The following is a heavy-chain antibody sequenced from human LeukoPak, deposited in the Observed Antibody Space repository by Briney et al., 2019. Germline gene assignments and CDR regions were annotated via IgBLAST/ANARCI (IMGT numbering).Heavy chain of an antibody. CDR1: GYSISSGYY. V-gene: IGHV4-38-2*01. CDR2: IYHSGST. CDR3: ARQYQLRFLEWSSPYIWFDP. J-gene: IGHJ5*02. Sequence: SETLSLTCAVSGYSISSGYYWGRIRQPPGEGLEWIGSIYHSGSTYYNPSLKSRVTISVDTSKNQFSLKLSSVTAADTAVYYCARQYQLRFLEWSSPYIWFDPWGQGTLVTVSS. D-gene: IGHD3-3*01.